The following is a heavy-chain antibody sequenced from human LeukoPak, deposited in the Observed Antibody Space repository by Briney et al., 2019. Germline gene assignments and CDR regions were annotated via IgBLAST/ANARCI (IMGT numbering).Heavy chain of an antibody. J-gene: IGHJ4*02. CDR3: ARHHPGRDGYNWDY. D-gene: IGHD5-24*01. CDR2: IYYSGST. CDR1: GGSISSYY. Sequence: SETLSLTCTVSGGSISSYYWSWIRQPPGKGLEWIGYIYYSGSTNYNPSLKSRVTISVDTSKNQFSLKLSSVTAADTAVYYCARHHPGRDGYNWDYWGQGTLVTVSS. V-gene: IGHV4-59*08.